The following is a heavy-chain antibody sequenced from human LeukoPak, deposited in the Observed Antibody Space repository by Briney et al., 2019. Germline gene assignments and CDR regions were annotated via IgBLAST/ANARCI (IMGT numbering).Heavy chain of an antibody. Sequence: PGGSLRLSCAASGFTFSSYSMNWVRQAPGKGLEWVSYISSSSSTIYYADSVKGRFTISRDNAKNSLYLQMNSLRDEDTAVYYCARDQRLHPGLELSGLIDYWGQGTLVTVSS. CDR2: ISSSSSTI. J-gene: IGHJ4*02. CDR1: GFTFSSYS. D-gene: IGHD2/OR15-2a*01. V-gene: IGHV3-48*02. CDR3: ARDQRLHPGLELSGLIDY.